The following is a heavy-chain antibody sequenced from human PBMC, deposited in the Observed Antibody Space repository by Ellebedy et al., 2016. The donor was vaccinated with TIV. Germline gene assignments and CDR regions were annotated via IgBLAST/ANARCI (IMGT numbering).Heavy chain of an antibody. Sequence: SETLSLTCSVSGGSVSSGSYYWTWIRQPPGKGLEWIGHIYYYGGSTNYNPSLRIRVTISVDTSKNQFSLKLSSVTAADTAVYYCARGSTSYDSTDYFFNYWGRGTLLTVSS. V-gene: IGHV4-61*01. CDR1: GGSVSSGSYY. CDR2: IYYYGGST. D-gene: IGHD3-22*01. J-gene: IGHJ4*02. CDR3: ARGSTSYDSTDYFFNY.